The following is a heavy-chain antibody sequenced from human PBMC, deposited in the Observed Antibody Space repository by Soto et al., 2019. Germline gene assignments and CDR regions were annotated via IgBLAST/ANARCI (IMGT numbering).Heavy chain of an antibody. D-gene: IGHD3-3*01. CDR2: ISYDGSNK. V-gene: IGHV3-30*18. Sequence: GGSLRLSCAASGFTFSSYGMHWVRQAPGKGLEWVAVISYDGSNKYYADSVKGRFTIYRDNSKNTLYLQMNSLRAEDTAVYYCAKDQSYDFWSGHEDNWFDPWGQGTLVTVSS. CDR3: AKDQSYDFWSGHEDNWFDP. J-gene: IGHJ5*02. CDR1: GFTFSSYG.